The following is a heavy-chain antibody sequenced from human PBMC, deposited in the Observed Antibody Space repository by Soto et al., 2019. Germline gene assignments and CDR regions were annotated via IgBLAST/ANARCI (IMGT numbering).Heavy chain of an antibody. D-gene: IGHD3-3*02. V-gene: IGHV4-4*08. Sequence: SETLSLTCSVSGASISSYYYTWIRQTPGKGLEWIGYIYLGGSINYNPSLKSRATKSIDTSRNQFSLTLTSVTAADSAVYYCASQKLDVPAFFDYWSQGTLVTVSS. CDR1: GASISSYY. J-gene: IGHJ4*02. CDR3: ASQKLDVPAFFDY. CDR2: IYLGGSI.